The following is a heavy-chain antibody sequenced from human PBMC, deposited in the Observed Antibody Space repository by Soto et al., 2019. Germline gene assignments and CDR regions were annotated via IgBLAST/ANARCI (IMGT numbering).Heavy chain of an antibody. D-gene: IGHD6-19*01. CDR2: ISWDGGST. J-gene: IGHJ6*02. V-gene: IGHV3-43*01. Sequence: PGGSLRLSCAASGFTFDDYTMHWVRQAPGKGLEWVSLISWDGGSTYYADSVKGRFTISRDNSKNSLYLQMNSLRTEDTALYYCAKGLAVAGIYYYYGMDVWGQGTTVTVSS. CDR1: GFTFDDYT. CDR3: AKGLAVAGIYYYYGMDV.